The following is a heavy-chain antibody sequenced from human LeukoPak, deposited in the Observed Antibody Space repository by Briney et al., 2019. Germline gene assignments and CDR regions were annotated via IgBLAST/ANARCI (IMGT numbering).Heavy chain of an antibody. V-gene: IGHV1-18*01. CDR3: ARTQDVTYYYYYMDV. D-gene: IGHD2-21*01. Sequence: ASVKVSCKASGYTFTSYGISWVRQAPGQGLEWMGWISLYNGNRHYAQKMQGRVTMTTDISTSTAYMELRSLRSDDTAVYYCARTQDVTYYYYYMDVWGKGTTVTVSS. CDR2: ISLYNGNR. CDR1: GYTFTSYG. J-gene: IGHJ6*03.